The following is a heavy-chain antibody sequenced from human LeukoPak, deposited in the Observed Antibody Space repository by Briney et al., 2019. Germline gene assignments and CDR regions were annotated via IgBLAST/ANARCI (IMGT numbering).Heavy chain of an antibody. J-gene: IGHJ4*02. CDR3: TRDRSRAEDD. V-gene: IGHV3-7*01. D-gene: IGHD1-14*01. CDR1: GFTFSGHW. Sequence: GGSLRLSCAASGFTFSGHWMSWVRQAPGKGLEWVANINQGGSDKYYVDSVKGRFTISRDNANDLLYLQMNSLRGEDTAVYYCTRDRSRAEDDWGQGTLVTVSS. CDR2: INQGGSDK.